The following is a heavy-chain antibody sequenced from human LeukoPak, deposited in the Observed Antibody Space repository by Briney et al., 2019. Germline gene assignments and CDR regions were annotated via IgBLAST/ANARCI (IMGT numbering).Heavy chain of an antibody. Sequence: PGRSLRLSCAASGFTFSSYGMHWVRQAPGKGLEWVAVIWYDGSNKYYADSVKGRFTISRDNSKNTLYLQMNSLRAEDTAVYYCTREALRYDYWGQGTLVTVSS. CDR2: IWYDGSNK. V-gene: IGHV3-33*01. D-gene: IGHD1-26*01. J-gene: IGHJ4*02. CDR3: TREALRYDY. CDR1: GFTFSSYG.